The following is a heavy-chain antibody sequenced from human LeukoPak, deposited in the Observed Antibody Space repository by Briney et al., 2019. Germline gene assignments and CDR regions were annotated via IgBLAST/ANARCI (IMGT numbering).Heavy chain of an antibody. V-gene: IGHV1-2*02. J-gene: IGHJ4*02. D-gene: IGHD6-6*01. CDR1: GYTFTGYY. Sequence: ASVKVSCKASGYTFTGYYMYWVRQAPGQGLEWMGRINPNSGGTNYAQKFQGRVTMTRDTSISTAYMELSRLRSDDTAVYYCATPRWYSSSSPGVVSWGQGTLVTVSS. CDR2: INPNSGGT. CDR3: ATPRWYSSSSPGVVS.